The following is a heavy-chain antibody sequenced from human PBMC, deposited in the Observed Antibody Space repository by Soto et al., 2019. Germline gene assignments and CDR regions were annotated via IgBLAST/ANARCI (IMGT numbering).Heavy chain of an antibody. D-gene: IGHD3-3*01. CDR3: AKKVTIYAVAPADY. Sequence: EVQLLESGGGLVQPGGSLRLSCAASGFTFSNYGMSWVRQAPGKGLEWVSVMSGSGDDAYYANSVKGRFTISRDNSKNTLYLKMNSLRAEDTAVYFCAKKVTIYAVAPADYWGQGPQAAVSS. J-gene: IGHJ4*02. V-gene: IGHV3-23*01. CDR2: MSGSGDDA. CDR1: GFTFSNYG.